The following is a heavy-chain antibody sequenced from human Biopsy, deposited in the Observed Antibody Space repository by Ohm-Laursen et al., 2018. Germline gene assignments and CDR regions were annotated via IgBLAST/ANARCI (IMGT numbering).Heavy chain of an antibody. CDR2: VYYSGST. CDR1: VDSIRNFY. J-gene: IGHJ3*02. CDR3: GRREVVITHDAFDT. V-gene: IGHV4-59*08. D-gene: IGHD3-22*01. Sequence: SETLSLTCTVSVDSIRNFYWTWIRQPPGKGLEWIGDVYYSGSTNRNPSLKSRVTILVDTPKNQFSLKLNSVTAADTAVYYCGRREVVITHDAFDTWGQGTMVTVSS.